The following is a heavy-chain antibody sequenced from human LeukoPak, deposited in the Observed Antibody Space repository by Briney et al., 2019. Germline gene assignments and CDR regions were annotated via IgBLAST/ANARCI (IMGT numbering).Heavy chain of an antibody. CDR3: ARGYCSGGSCYRNDAFDI. V-gene: IGHV1-69*04. CDR1: GGTFSSYA. J-gene: IGHJ3*02. Sequence: GSSVKVSCKASGGTFSSYAISWVRQAPGQGLEWMGRIIPILGIANYAQKFQGRVTITADKSTSTAYMELSSLRSEDTAVYYCARGYCSGGSCYRNDAFDIWGQGTMDTVSS. D-gene: IGHD2-15*01. CDR2: IIPILGIA.